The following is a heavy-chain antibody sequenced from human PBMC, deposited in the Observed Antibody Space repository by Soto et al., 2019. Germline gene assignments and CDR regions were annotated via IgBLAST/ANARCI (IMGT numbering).Heavy chain of an antibody. Sequence: PWGSLRLSCAASGFTFSSYAMSWVRQAPGKGLEWVSAISGSGGSTYYADSVKGRFTISRDNSKNTLYLQMNSLRAEDTAVYYCAKDQELPAAAGTGGMDVWGQGTTVTVSS. CDR2: ISGSGGST. V-gene: IGHV3-23*01. D-gene: IGHD6-13*01. CDR3: AKDQELPAAAGTGGMDV. CDR1: GFTFSSYA. J-gene: IGHJ6*02.